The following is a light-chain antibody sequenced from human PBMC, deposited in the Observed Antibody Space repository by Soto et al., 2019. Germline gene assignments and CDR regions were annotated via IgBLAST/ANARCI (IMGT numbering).Light chain of an antibody. CDR2: GVR. CDR1: SNDIGSYDY. CDR3: NSYGGTNNYVV. J-gene: IGLJ2*01. Sequence: QSALTQPTSVSGSPGQSITISCTGNSNDIGSYDYVSWYQQHPGKAPRLLIHGVRNRPSGVPDRFSGSKSGNTASLTVSGLQAEDEADYFCNSYGGTNNYVVFGGGTKLTVL. V-gene: IGLV2-8*01.